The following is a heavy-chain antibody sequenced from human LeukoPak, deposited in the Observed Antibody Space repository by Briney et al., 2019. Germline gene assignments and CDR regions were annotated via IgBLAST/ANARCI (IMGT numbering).Heavy chain of an antibody. Sequence: SETLSLTCTVSGYPISSGYFWGWIRQPPGKGLEFIASIFHSGYTYYDPSLKSRVTISVDTSKKQFSLSLKSVTAADTAVYYCARGASGSSGYHDYWGQGTLVTVSS. J-gene: IGHJ4*02. V-gene: IGHV4-38-2*02. CDR1: GYPISSGYF. CDR2: IFHSGYT. D-gene: IGHD3-22*01. CDR3: ARGASGSSGYHDY.